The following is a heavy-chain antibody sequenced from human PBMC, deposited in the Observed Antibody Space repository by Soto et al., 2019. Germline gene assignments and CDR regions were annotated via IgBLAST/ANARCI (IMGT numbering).Heavy chain of an antibody. J-gene: IGHJ4*02. CDR3: AKVVVGATPQYYFLY. D-gene: IGHD1-26*01. Sequence: GGSLRLSCAASGVTFSSYALSWVRQAPGKGLEWVSAISGSGGSTYYADSVKGRFTTSRDNSKNTLYLQMNSLRAEDTAVYYCAKVVVGATPQYYFLYSCQRPLVTVFS. V-gene: IGHV3-23*01. CDR1: GVTFSSYA. CDR2: ISGSGGST.